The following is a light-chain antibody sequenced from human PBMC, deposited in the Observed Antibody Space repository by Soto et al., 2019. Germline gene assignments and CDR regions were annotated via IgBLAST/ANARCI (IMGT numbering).Light chain of an antibody. CDR3: QQLNSYPT. J-gene: IGKJ5*01. Sequence: DLQMTQSPSNLSGSVGDRLAVTGRASQGISSYLAWYQQKPGKAPKLLIYAASTLQSGVPSRFSGSGSGTDFILIISSLKPADSATDYCQQLNSYPTFGPGTRLEIK. CDR1: QGISSY. V-gene: IGKV1-9*01. CDR2: AAS.